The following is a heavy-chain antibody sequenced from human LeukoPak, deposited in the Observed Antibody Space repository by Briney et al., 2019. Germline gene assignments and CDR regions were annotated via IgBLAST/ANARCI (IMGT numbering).Heavy chain of an antibody. V-gene: IGHV4-59*08. D-gene: IGHD3/OR15-3a*01. J-gene: IGHJ4*02. CDR2: IYYSGST. CDR1: GGSFSTYY. CDR3: VRHGTGSYFEY. Sequence: PSETLSLTCTVSGGSFSTYYWRWIRQPPGKGLEWIGYIYYSGSTNYNPSLRSRVTISVDTSKNQFSLELTSVTAPDTAVYYCVRHGTGSYFEYWGQGTLVTVSS.